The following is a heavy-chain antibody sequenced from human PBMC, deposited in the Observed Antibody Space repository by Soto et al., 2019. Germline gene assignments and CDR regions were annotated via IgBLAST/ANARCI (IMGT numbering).Heavy chain of an antibody. J-gene: IGHJ3*02. CDR1: GGSFRGYY. Sequence: SETLSLTCAGYGGSFRGYYWSWIPQPPGKGLEWIGEINHSGSTNYNPSLKSRVTISVDTSKNQFSLKLSSVTAADTAVYYCARGRRVYGAFDIWGQGTMVTVSS. CDR3: ARGRRVYGAFDI. CDR2: INHSGST. V-gene: IGHV4-34*01. D-gene: IGHD6-13*01.